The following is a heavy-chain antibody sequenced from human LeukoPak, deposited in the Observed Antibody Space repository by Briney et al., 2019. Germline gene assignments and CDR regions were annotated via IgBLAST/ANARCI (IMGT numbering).Heavy chain of an antibody. CDR1: GYSFTSYW. CDR3: ARHSLPVRTVVYSDC. Sequence: GESLKISCKGSGYSFTSYWIGWVRQMPGQGLAWMGIIYPGDSDTRYSPSFQGQVTISADKSISTAYLQWSSLKASDTAMYYCARHSLPVRTVVYSDCWGQGTLVTVSS. CDR2: IYPGDSDT. J-gene: IGHJ4*02. V-gene: IGHV5-51*01. D-gene: IGHD4-23*01.